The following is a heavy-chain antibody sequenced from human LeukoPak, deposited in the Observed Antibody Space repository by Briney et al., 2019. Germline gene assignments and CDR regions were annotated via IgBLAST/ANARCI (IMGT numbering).Heavy chain of an antibody. Sequence: GGSLRLSCAGSGFTFSSYWMSWVRQAPGKGLEWVANIKQDGSEKYYVDSVKGRLTISRDNAKKSLYLLMNSLRAEDTAVYYCARDDTVTTRVGFIDWGQGTLVSVSS. CDR2: IKQDGSEK. D-gene: IGHD4-17*01. CDR3: ARDDTVTTRVGFID. V-gene: IGHV3-7*01. J-gene: IGHJ4*02. CDR1: GFTFSSYW.